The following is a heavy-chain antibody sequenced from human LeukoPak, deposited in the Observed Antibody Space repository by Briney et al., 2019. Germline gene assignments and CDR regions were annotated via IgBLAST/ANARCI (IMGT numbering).Heavy chain of an antibody. V-gene: IGHV3-74*01. J-gene: IGHJ5*02. D-gene: IGHD6-13*01. CDR2: INGDGSST. CDR1: GFTFSSDR. Sequence: GGSLRLSCAASGFTFSSDRMHWVRQVPGKGPVWVSRINGDGSSTNYADSVKGRFTISRDSAKNTLYLQMNSLRAEDTAVYYCARRAAEGGFYGSWGQGTLVTVSS. CDR3: ARRAAEGGFYGS.